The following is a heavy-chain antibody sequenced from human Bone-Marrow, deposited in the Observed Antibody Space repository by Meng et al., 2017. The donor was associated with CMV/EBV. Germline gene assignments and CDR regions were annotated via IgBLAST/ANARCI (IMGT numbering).Heavy chain of an antibody. CDR1: GYTFTSYD. CDR3: ARAGYSSSIYFDY. D-gene: IGHD6-13*01. Sequence: ASVKVSCKASGYTFTSYDINWVRQAPGQGLEWMGWINPNSGGTNYAQKFQGRVTMTRDTSISTAYMELSRLRSDDTAVYYCARAGYSSSIYFDYWGQGTLVTVSS. J-gene: IGHJ4*02. V-gene: IGHV1-2*02. CDR2: INPNSGGT.